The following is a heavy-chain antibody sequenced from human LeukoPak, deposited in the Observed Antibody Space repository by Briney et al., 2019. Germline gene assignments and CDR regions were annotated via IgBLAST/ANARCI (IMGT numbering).Heavy chain of an antibody. CDR3: ARGGYGDYLRDY. D-gene: IGHD4-17*01. Sequence: GASVKVSCKASGYTFTNYGISWVRQAPGQGLEWMGWISPYNGNTHYIQNLQGRATMTRDTSISTAYMELSRLRSDDTAVYYCARGGYGDYLRDYWGQGTLVTVSS. CDR2: ISPYNGNT. J-gene: IGHJ4*02. V-gene: IGHV1-18*01. CDR1: GYTFTNYG.